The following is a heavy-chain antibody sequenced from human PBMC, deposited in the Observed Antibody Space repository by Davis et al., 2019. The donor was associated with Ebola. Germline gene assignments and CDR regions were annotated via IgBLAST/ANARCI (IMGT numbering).Heavy chain of an antibody. CDR1: GGSLSIHY. J-gene: IGHJ4*02. CDR3: ARHVTGTSQIDY. V-gene: IGHV4-59*08. CDR2: IYYSGDT. D-gene: IGHD2-21*02. Sequence: PGGSLRLSCTVSGGSLSIHYWTWIRQPPGKGLEWIGNIYYSGDTNYNPSLKNRVTISVDTSKNQFSLKLSSVTAADTAVYYCARHVTGTSQIDYWGQGTLVAVSS.